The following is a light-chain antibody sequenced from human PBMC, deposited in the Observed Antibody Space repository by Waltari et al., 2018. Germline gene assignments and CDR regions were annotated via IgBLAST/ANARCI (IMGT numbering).Light chain of an antibody. Sequence: DIVMSQSPDRLAVSLGERATINCWSSRTVFFSSNNKDFLRWYQQRPGQPPKLLIYWASTRESGVPDRFSGSGSGTNFTLTINGLQAEDVAVYYCQQFYITPQTFGQGTRVEIK. CDR2: WAS. V-gene: IGKV4-1*01. CDR1: RTVFFSSNNKDF. J-gene: IGKJ2*01. CDR3: QQFYITPQT.